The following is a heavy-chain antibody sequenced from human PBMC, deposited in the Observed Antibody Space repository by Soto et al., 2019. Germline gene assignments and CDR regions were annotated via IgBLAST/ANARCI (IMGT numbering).Heavy chain of an antibody. Sequence: EVQLVESGGGLVKPGGSLRLSCAASGFTFSNAWMSWVRQAPGKVLEWVGRIKSKTDGGTTDYAAPVKGRFTSSRDDSKNTLYLQMNSLKTEDTAVYYCTTLGDFWSGYRLKYYFDYWGQGTLVTVSS. D-gene: IGHD3-3*01. V-gene: IGHV3-15*01. CDR3: TTLGDFWSGYRLKYYFDY. J-gene: IGHJ4*02. CDR2: IKSKTDGGTT. CDR1: GFTFSNAW.